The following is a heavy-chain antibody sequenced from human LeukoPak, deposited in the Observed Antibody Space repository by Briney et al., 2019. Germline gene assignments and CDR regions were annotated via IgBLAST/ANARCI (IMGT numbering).Heavy chain of an antibody. J-gene: IGHJ6*02. D-gene: IGHD1-14*01. V-gene: IGHV3-64D*06. Sequence: GGSLRLSCSASGFIFSTYTMYRVRQAPGKGLEFVSVINGDGRTTYYADSVKGRFTISRDNSKNTLYLQMNSLRAEDTAVYYCAPGGIPPNYYYGMDVWGQGTTVTVSS. CDR2: INGDGRTT. CDR3: APGGIPPNYYYGMDV. CDR1: GFIFSTYT.